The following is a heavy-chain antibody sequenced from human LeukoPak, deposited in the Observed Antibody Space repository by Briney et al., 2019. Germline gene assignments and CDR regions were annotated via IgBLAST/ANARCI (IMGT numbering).Heavy chain of an antibody. V-gene: IGHV3-74*01. CDR1: GFTFSSYW. D-gene: IGHD6-13*01. CDR2: INSDGSST. CDR3: ARDRYSSTYTDY. J-gene: IGHJ4*02. Sequence: GGSLRLSCAASGFTFSSYWMHWVRQAPGNGLVWVSRINSDGSSTSYADSVKGRFTISRDNAKNTLYLQMNSLRAEDTAVYYCARDRYSSTYTDYWGQGTMVTVSS.